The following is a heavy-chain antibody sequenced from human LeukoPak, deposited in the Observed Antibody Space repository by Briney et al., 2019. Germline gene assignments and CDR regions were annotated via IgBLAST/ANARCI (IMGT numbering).Heavy chain of an antibody. V-gene: IGHV1-2*02. D-gene: IGHD2-2*01. Sequence: ASVKVSCKASGYTFTGYYMHWVRQAPGQGLEWMGWIDPNSGGTNYAQKFQGRVTMTRDTSISTAYMELSRLRSDDTAVYYCARDPPPDLGYCSSTSCYGPYYYMDVWGKGTTVTISS. J-gene: IGHJ6*03. CDR3: ARDPPPDLGYCSSTSCYGPYYYMDV. CDR2: IDPNSGGT. CDR1: GYTFTGYY.